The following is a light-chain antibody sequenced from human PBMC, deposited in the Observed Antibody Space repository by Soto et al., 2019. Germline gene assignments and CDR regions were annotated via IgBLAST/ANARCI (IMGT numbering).Light chain of an antibody. CDR1: QTVSNSY. CDR3: QQYGNSPWT. V-gene: IGKV3-20*01. J-gene: IGKJ1*01. Sequence: ETVLTQSPGTLSLSPGERATLSCRASQTVSNSYVSWYQHKPGQTPRVVIYAASSRTPGIPDRFSGSGYGTEFTLTISRLEPEDLAVYYCQQYGNSPWTF. CDR2: AAS.